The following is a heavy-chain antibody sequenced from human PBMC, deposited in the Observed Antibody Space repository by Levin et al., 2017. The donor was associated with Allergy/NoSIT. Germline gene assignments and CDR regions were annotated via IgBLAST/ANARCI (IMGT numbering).Heavy chain of an antibody. Sequence: GGSLRLSCAASGFTFSSYAMHWVRQAPGKGLEWVAVISYDGSNKYYADSVKGRFTISRDNSTNTQYLQMNSLRAEDTAVYYCASWKLRTDYYYSMDVWGQGTTVTVSS. CDR2: ISYDGSNK. V-gene: IGHV3-30*04. D-gene: IGHD1-26*01. J-gene: IGHJ6*02. CDR3: ASWKLRTDYYYSMDV. CDR1: GFTFSSYA.